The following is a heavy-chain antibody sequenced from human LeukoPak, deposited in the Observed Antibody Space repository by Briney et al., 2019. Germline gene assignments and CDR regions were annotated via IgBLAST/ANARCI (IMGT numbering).Heavy chain of an antibody. D-gene: IGHD3-22*01. CDR1: GFTFSSYG. J-gene: IGHJ4*02. V-gene: IGHV3-33*01. Sequence: PGGSLRLSCAASGFTFSSYGMHWVRQAPGKGLEWVAVIWYDGSNKYYADSVKGRFTISRDNSKNTLYLQMNSLRAEDTAVYYCARNNDYYDSSGYYYGYFDYWGQGTLVTVSS. CDR3: ARNNDYYDSSGYYYGYFDY. CDR2: IWYDGSNK.